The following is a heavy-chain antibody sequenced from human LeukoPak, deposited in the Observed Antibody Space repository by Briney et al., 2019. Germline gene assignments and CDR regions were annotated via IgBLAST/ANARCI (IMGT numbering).Heavy chain of an antibody. CDR2: IIPIFGTA. CDR3: ARADYYDSSGYPVGLDY. CDR1: GCTFSSYA. J-gene: IGHJ4*02. Sequence: GASVKVSCKASGCTFSSYAISWVRQAPGQGLEWMGGIIPIFGTANYAQKFQGRVTITADESTSTAYMELSSLRSEDTAVYYCARADYYDSSGYPVGLDYWGQGTLVTVSS. D-gene: IGHD3-22*01. V-gene: IGHV1-69*13.